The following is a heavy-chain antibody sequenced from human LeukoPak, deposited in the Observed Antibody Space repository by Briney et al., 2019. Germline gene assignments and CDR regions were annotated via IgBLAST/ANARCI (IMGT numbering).Heavy chain of an antibody. V-gene: IGHV1-2*02. CDR3: ARRIWFGEPQFDY. CDR2: INSNTGGT. J-gene: IGHJ4*02. D-gene: IGHD3-10*01. CDR1: GYTFTGYY. Sequence: GASVKVSCKASGYTFTGYYIHWVRQAPGQGLEWMGWINSNTGGTDYAQNFQGRVTMTRDTSINTAYMELSSLKSDDTAVYYCARRIWFGEPQFDYWGQGTLVTVS.